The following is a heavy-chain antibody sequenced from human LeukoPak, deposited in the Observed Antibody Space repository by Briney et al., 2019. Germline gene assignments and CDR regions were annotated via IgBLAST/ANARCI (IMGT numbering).Heavy chain of an antibody. CDR3: ASGGYSYGFDY. Sequence: TLSLTCTVSGGSTSSGGYSWSWVRQPPGGGLEWIGYIYHNENTYYSPSLTSRVTISVDRSKNQLSLKLSSVTAADTAMYYCASGGYSYGFDYWGQGTLVTVSS. V-gene: IGHV4-30-2*01. CDR2: IYHNENT. D-gene: IGHD5-18*01. CDR1: GGSTSSGGYS. J-gene: IGHJ4*02.